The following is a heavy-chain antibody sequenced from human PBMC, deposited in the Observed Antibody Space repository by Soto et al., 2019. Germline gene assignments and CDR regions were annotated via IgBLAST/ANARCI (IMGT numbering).Heavy chain of an antibody. Sequence: QVQLQQWGAGLVKPSETLSLTCGVYGGSFSDYYWSWIRQPPGKGLEWIGEITHSGNTNYNPSLNSRVALSVXPXKXXSSLKLSSVTAADTAVYYCARSGAVLVASRLRHALYNWFDPWGQGTLVTVSS. V-gene: IGHV4-34*02. CDR2: ITHSGNT. D-gene: IGHD6-6*01. J-gene: IGHJ5*02. CDR3: ARSGAVLVASRLRHALYNWFDP. CDR1: GGSFSDYY.